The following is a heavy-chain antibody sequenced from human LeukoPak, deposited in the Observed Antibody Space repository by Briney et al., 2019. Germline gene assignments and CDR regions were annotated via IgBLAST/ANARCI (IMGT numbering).Heavy chain of an antibody. CDR3: ARGGWLPPDF. CDR2: VYSTGST. Sequence: SETLSLTCTVCGGTINEYYWSWIRQPAGKGLEWIGHVYSTGSTNYNPSFKSRVTMSVDMSKNQFSLKLTSVTAADTAVYYCARGGWLPPDFWGQGTLVIVSS. CDR1: GGTINEYY. D-gene: IGHD3-22*01. V-gene: IGHV4-4*07. J-gene: IGHJ4*02.